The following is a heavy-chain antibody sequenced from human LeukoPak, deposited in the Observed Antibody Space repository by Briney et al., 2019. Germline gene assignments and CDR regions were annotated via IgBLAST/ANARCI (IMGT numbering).Heavy chain of an antibody. Sequence: ASVKVSCKASGYTFTSYYMHWVRQAPGQGLEWMGIINPSGGSTSYAQKFQGRVTMTRDTSTSTVYMELSSLRAEDTAVYYCVREPQAEYYFDYWGQGTLVTVSS. CDR3: VREPQAEYYFDY. CDR2: INPSGGST. V-gene: IGHV1-46*01. CDR1: GYTFTSYY. D-gene: IGHD1-14*01. J-gene: IGHJ4*02.